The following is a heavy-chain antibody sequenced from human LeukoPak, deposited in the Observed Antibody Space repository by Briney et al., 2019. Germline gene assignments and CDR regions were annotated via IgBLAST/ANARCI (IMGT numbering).Heavy chain of an antibody. CDR3: ARDLTVTSTCWFDL. D-gene: IGHD4-11*01. CDR1: GFTFSSYT. CDR2: ITGSSTYI. V-gene: IGHV3-21*01. J-gene: IGHJ5*02. Sequence: GGSLRLSCAVSGFTFSSYTMNWVRQALGKGLEWVSSITGSSTYIYYADSVKGRFTISRDNAKNSLYLQMNNLGAEDTAVYYCARDLTVTSTCWFDLWGQGTLVTVSS.